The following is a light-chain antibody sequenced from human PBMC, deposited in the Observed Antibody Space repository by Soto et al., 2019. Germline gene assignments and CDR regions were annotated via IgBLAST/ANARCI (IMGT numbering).Light chain of an antibody. J-gene: IGKJ1*01. CDR1: QSVSSY. V-gene: IGKV3-11*01. Sequence: EIVLTQSPATLSLSPGERATLSCRASQSVSSYLAWYQQKPGQAPRLLIYDASSRATGIPARFSGSGSGTDFTLTISSLEPEDFAIYYCQQRVNWPPTFGQGTKVDIK. CDR2: DAS. CDR3: QQRVNWPPT.